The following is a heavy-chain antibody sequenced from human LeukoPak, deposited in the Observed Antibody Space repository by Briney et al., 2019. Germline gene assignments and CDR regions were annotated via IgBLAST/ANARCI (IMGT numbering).Heavy chain of an antibody. Sequence: ASVKVSCTASGYNFTSHGISWVRQAPGQGLEWMGWISVYNGNTNYAQKLQGRVTMTTDTSTSTAYMELRSLRSDDTAVYYCRIAAAAHAFDIWGQGTMVTVSS. D-gene: IGHD6-13*01. J-gene: IGHJ3*02. V-gene: IGHV1-18*01. CDR1: GYNFTSHG. CDR2: ISVYNGNT. CDR3: RIAAAAHAFDI.